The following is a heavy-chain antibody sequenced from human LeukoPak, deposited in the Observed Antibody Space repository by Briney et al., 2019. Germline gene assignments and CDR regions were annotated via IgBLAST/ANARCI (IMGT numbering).Heavy chain of an antibody. Sequence: GSLRLSCAASGFDFSTFPMHWVRQAPGKGLEWIGSIDYSGDTYYNPSLKSRVSISLDTSKNQFSLRLNSVTAADTAVYYCAREVNHYGLRRNSFDPWGQGTQVTVSS. D-gene: IGHD3-10*01. CDR2: IDYSGDT. CDR3: AREVNHYGLRRNSFDP. J-gene: IGHJ5*02. V-gene: IGHV4-39*07. CDR1: GFDFSTFP.